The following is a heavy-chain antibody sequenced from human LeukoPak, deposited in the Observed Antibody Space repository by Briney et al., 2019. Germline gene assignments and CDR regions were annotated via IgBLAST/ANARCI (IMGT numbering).Heavy chain of an antibody. CDR1: GGSNSSSSYY. CDR3: AGPGNYYDSSGYYVS. J-gene: IGHJ5*02. D-gene: IGHD3-22*01. CDR2: IYYSGST. Sequence: PSETLSLNCTVSGGSNSSSSYYWGWIRQPPGKGLAWIGSIYYSGSTYYNPSLKSRVTISVDTSKNQFSLKLSSVTAADTAVYYCAGPGNYYDSSGYYVSWGQGTLVTVSS. V-gene: IGHV4-39*01.